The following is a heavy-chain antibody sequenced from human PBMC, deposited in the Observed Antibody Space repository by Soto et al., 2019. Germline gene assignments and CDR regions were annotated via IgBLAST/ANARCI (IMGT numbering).Heavy chain of an antibody. Sequence: QVQLVQSGAEVKKPGASVKVSCKASGYTFTSYGISWVRQAPGQGLEWMGWISAYNGNTNYAQKLQGRVTMTTDTSTSSAYMELRSLRSDDTAVYYCARDGYSYGPYYYYGMDVWGQGTTVTVSS. CDR3: ARDGYSYGPYYYYGMDV. V-gene: IGHV1-18*04. CDR1: GYTFTSYG. CDR2: ISAYNGNT. D-gene: IGHD5-18*01. J-gene: IGHJ6*02.